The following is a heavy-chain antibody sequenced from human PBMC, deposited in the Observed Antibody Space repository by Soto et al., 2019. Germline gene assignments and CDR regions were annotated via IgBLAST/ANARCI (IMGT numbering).Heavy chain of an antibody. V-gene: IGHV4-59*08. J-gene: IGHJ4*02. CDR3: SRLSGSGWYTAAY. Sequence: QVQLQESGPGLVKPSETLSLTCTVSGGSLSNYYWSWIRQPPGKGLEWIGYISYSGSTNYNPSLXXPXXMSIDTSNSHFSLKLTSVTAADAAVYYCSRLSGSGWYTAAYWGQGTLVTVSS. CDR2: ISYSGST. D-gene: IGHD6-19*01. CDR1: GGSLSNYY.